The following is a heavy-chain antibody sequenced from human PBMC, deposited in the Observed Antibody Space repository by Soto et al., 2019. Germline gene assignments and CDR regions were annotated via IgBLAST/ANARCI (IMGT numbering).Heavy chain of an antibody. D-gene: IGHD6-13*01. CDR1: GFTFSDYY. J-gene: IGHJ4*01. Sequence: SLRLSCAASGFTFSDYYMSWIRQAPGKGLEWVSYISSSGSTIYYADSVKGRFTISRDNAKNSLYLPMNSLRAEDTAVYYCAKDSPAAAGSFDYWGHGTLVTVSS. V-gene: IGHV3-11*01. CDR2: ISSSGSTI. CDR3: AKDSPAAAGSFDY.